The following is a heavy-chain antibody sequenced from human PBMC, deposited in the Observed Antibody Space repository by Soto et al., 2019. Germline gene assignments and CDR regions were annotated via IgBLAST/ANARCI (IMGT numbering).Heavy chain of an antibody. CDR3: ARGIGSSTYYGMDV. V-gene: IGHV3-23*01. D-gene: IGHD3-10*01. Sequence: EVQLLEFGGGLVQPGGSLRLSCAASGLTFSSYAMNWVRQTTGKGLEWVSAIFGSGGSTFYADSVKGRFTISRDNSENTLYLQMHSLRADDTAVYYCARGIGSSTYYGMDVWGQGTTVTVSS. J-gene: IGHJ6*02. CDR1: GLTFSSYA. CDR2: IFGSGGST.